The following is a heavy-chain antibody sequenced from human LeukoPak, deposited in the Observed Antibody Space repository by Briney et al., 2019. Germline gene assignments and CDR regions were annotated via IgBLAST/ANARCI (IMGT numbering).Heavy chain of an antibody. J-gene: IGHJ6*03. CDR1: GGSISSYY. Sequence: SETLSLTCTVSGGSISSYYWSWIRQPAGKGLEWIGRIYTSGSTNYNPSLKSRVTMSVDTSKNQFSLKLSSVTAADTAVYYCARGGSNWNYALNYYYMDVWGKGTTVTVSS. V-gene: IGHV4-4*07. CDR2: IYTSGST. CDR3: ARGGSNWNYALNYYYMDV. D-gene: IGHD1-7*01.